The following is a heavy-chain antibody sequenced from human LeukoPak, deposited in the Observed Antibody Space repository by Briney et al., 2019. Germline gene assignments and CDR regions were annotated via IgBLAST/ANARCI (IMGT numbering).Heavy chain of an antibody. D-gene: IGHD1-26*01. CDR2: IYYTGNT. Sequence: SETLSLTHTVAGGSTGNSFWGWVRQSPGKGLEWIAYIYYTGNTKYNPSLKSRVTISVDTSKNQFSLRLTSVTADDTAVYYCARGSGSSPTFDSWGQGTLVTVSS. CDR1: GGSTGNSF. V-gene: IGHV4-59*01. CDR3: ARGSGSSPTFDS. J-gene: IGHJ4*02.